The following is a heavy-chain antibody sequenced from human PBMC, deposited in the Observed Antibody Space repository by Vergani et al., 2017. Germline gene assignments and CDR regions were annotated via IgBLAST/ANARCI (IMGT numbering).Heavy chain of an antibody. Sequence: EVQLLESGGGLVQPGGSLRLSCSASGFTFSSYAMSWVRQAQGKGLEWVSAISGSGGSTYYADSVKGRFTISRDNPKTTLYLQMNSLRAEDTAVYYCAKWYYDFWSGYXWFDPWGQGTLVTVSS. V-gene: IGHV3-23*01. CDR1: GFTFSSYA. CDR3: AKWYYDFWSGYXWFDP. D-gene: IGHD3-3*01. J-gene: IGHJ5*02. CDR2: ISGSGGST.